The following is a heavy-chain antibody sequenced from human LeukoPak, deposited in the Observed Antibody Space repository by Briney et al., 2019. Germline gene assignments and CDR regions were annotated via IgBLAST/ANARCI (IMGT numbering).Heavy chain of an antibody. CDR3: ARGLGIISCCESLNWFDP. D-gene: IGHD3-16*01. Sequence: ASVKVSCKASGYTFTSYGTSWVRQAPGQGLEWMGWVSTHNGYTKYAQKFQGRVTMTTDTSTSTAYMELGSLRSDDTAVYYCARGLGIISCCESLNWFDPWGQGTLVSVSS. CDR2: VSTHNGYT. V-gene: IGHV1-18*01. CDR1: GYTFTSYG. J-gene: IGHJ5*02.